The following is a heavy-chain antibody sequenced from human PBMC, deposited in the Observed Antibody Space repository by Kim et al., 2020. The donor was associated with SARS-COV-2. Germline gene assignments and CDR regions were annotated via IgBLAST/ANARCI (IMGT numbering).Heavy chain of an antibody. J-gene: IGHJ5*01. CDR3: ARDRVSSVYEDS. D-gene: IGHD3-22*01. Sequence: GGSLRLSCAASGFTFSSYTMNWVRQAPGKGLEWVSSISSSSSYIYYADSLKGRFTISRDTANNALYLQMNSLRAEDTALYYCARDRVSSVYEDSWGHGT. CDR1: GFTFSSYT. CDR2: ISSSSSYI. V-gene: IGHV3-21*01.